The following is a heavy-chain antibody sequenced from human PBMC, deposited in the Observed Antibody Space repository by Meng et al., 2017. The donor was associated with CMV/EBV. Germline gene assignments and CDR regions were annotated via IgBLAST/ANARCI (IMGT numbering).Heavy chain of an antibody. CDR2: VNPKGGGT. CDR1: GYSFTDYY. J-gene: IGHJ6*02. V-gene: IGHV1-2*02. Sequence: ASVKVSCKASGYSFTDYYIHWVRQAPGQGLEWMGRVNPKGGGTSYAQKFQGRITMTRDTSFSTVSMELSGLKSDDTAVYYCARVGYSNYEPLYYYYGMDVWGQGTTVTVSS. D-gene: IGHD4-11*01. CDR3: ARVGYSNYEPLYYYYGMDV.